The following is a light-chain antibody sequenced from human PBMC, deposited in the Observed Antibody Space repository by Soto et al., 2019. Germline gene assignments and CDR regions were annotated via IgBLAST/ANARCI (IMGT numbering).Light chain of an antibody. CDR2: GAS. CDR1: QSVSNNY. V-gene: IGKV3-20*01. CDR3: QQYNSSPLT. J-gene: IGKJ4*01. Sequence: EIVLTQSPGTLSLSPGERATLSCRASQSVSNNYLAWYQQKPGQAPRLLIYGASNRATGIPDRFSGSGSGTDFTLTISSLQPDDFATYYCQQYNSSPLTFGGGTKVDIK.